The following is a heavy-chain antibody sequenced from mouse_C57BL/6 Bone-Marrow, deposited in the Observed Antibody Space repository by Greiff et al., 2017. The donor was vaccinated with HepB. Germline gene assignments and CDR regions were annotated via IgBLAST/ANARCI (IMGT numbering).Heavy chain of an antibody. CDR2: ISDGGSYT. D-gene: IGHD2-5*01. CDR3: ARDLYSNYDYYAMDY. J-gene: IGHJ4*01. CDR1: GFTFSSYA. V-gene: IGHV5-4*01. Sequence: EVKVVESGGGLVKPGGSLKLSCAASGFTFSSYAMSWVRQTPEKRLEWVATISDGGSYTYYPDNVKGRFTISRDNAKNNLYLQMSHLKSEDTAMYYCARDLYSNYDYYAMDYWGQGTSVTVSS.